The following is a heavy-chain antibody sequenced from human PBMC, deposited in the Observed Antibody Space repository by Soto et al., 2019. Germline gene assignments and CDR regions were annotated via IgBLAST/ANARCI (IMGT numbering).Heavy chain of an antibody. CDR1: GGTFSSYA. CDR3: ARSQGGSSSLDIYYYYYYGMDV. J-gene: IGHJ6*02. CDR2: IIPIVGTA. V-gene: IGHV1-69*01. Sequence: QVQLVQSGAEVKKPGSSVKVSCKAPGGTFSSYAISWVRQAPGQGLEWMGGIIPIVGTAKYAQKFQGRVTITADESTSTGYMEPSSLRSEDTAVYYCARSQGGSSSLDIYYYYYYGMDVWGQGTTVTVSS. D-gene: IGHD2-15*01.